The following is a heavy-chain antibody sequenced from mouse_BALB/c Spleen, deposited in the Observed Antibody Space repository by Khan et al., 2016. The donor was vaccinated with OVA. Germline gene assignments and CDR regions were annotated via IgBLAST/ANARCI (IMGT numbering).Heavy chain of an antibody. Sequence: VQLQQSGAELVRPGALVKLSCKASGFNLKDYYMHWVKQRPEQGLEWIGWIDPENGNTIYDPKFQDKASMTADTSSNTAYLQLSSLTSEDPAGYYCARRDYEAMDYWGQGTSVTVSS. CDR3: ARRDYEAMDY. D-gene: IGHD2-4*01. V-gene: IGHV14-1*02. CDR2: IDPENGNT. CDR1: GFNLKDYY. J-gene: IGHJ4*01.